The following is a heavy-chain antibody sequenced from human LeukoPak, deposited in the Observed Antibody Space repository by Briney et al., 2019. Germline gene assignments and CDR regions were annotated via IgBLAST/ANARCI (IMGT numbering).Heavy chain of an antibody. V-gene: IGHV1-69*04. CDR2: FIPILGIA. Sequence: GASVKVSCKASGGTFSSYAISWVRQAPGQGLEWMGRFIPILGIANYAQKFQGRVTITADKSTSTAYMELSSLRSEDTAVYYCAKRLSNPVELYDAFDIWGQGTMVTVSS. CDR1: GGTFSSYA. J-gene: IGHJ3*02. CDR3: AKRLSNPVELYDAFDI. D-gene: IGHD1-7*01.